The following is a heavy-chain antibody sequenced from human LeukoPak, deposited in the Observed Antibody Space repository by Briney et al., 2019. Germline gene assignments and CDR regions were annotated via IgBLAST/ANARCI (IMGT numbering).Heavy chain of an antibody. Sequence: GGSLRLSCAASGFTFDDYGMSWVRQAPGKGLEWVSGINWNGGSTGYADSVKGRFTISRDNAKNSLYLQMNSLRAEDTALYYCARLAYCGGDCYKGYYFDYWGQGTLVTVSS. CDR1: GFTFDDYG. V-gene: IGHV3-20*04. D-gene: IGHD2-21*02. CDR2: INWNGGST. CDR3: ARLAYCGGDCYKGYYFDY. J-gene: IGHJ4*02.